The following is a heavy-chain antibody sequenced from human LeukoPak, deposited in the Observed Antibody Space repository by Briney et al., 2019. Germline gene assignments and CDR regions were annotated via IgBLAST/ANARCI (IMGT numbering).Heavy chain of an antibody. V-gene: IGHV4-39*01. CDR2: IYYSGST. CDR3: ARQGYKRAAAAPLDY. CDR1: GGSISSSSYY. D-gene: IGHD6-13*01. Sequence: SETLSLTCTVSGGSISSSSYYWGWIRQPPGKGLEWIGSIYYSGSTYYNPSLKSRVTISVDTSKNQFSLKLSSVTAADTAVYYCARQGYKRAAAAPLDYWGQGTLVTVSS. J-gene: IGHJ4*02.